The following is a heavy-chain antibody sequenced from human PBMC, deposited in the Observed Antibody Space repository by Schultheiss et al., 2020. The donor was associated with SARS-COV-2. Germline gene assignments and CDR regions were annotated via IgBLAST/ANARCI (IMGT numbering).Heavy chain of an antibody. CDR1: GGTFSSYA. CDR2: IIPIFGTA. CDR3: ARAAAGMGYYYYYGMDV. D-gene: IGHD6-13*01. V-gene: IGHV1-69*05. J-gene: IGHJ6*02. Sequence: KISCKASGGTFSSYAISWVRQAPGQGLEWMGGIIPIFGTANYAQKLQGRVTMTTDTSTSTAYMELRSLRSDDTAVYYCARAAAGMGYYYYYGMDVWGQGTTVTVSS.